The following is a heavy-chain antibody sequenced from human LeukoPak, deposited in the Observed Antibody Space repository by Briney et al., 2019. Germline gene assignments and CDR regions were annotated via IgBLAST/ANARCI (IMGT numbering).Heavy chain of an antibody. CDR1: AFTFSNYA. D-gene: IGHD1-26*01. Sequence: PGGSLRLSCAAPAFTFSNYALTWVRQTPGKGLEWVSSITGSDGNTQYADSVKGRFTISRDNSKNTLYLQMNSLRAEDTAIYFCAKHSHRHYHYYYMDVWGTGTTVTVFS. CDR3: AKHSHRHYHYYYMDV. CDR2: ITGSDGNT. V-gene: IGHV3-23*01. J-gene: IGHJ6*03.